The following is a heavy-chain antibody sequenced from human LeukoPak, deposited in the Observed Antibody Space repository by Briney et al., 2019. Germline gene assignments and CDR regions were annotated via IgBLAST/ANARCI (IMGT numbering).Heavy chain of an antibody. D-gene: IGHD6-19*01. V-gene: IGHV4-61*02. CDR1: GGSISSSSYY. CDR2: IYTSGST. J-gene: IGHJ4*02. CDR3: ARVSAVAGTYYFDY. Sequence: SETLSLTCTVSGGSISSSSYYWSWIRQPAGKGLEWIGRIYTSGSTNYNPSLKSRVTMSVDTSKNQFSLKLSSVTAADTAVYYCARVSAVAGTYYFDYWGQGTLVTVSS.